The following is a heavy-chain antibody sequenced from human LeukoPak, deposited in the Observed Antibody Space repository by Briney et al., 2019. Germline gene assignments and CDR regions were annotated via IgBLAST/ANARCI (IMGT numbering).Heavy chain of an antibody. Sequence: GGSLRLSCAASGFTFSSYAMTWVRQAPGKGLEWVSGISGRGSSTYFADSVKGRFTISRDNSKNTLYLQMNSLGAEDTAVYYCAKALDTAMVTRSFASDYWGQGTLVTVSS. CDR2: ISGRGSST. D-gene: IGHD5-18*01. J-gene: IGHJ4*02. CDR1: GFTFSSYA. CDR3: AKALDTAMVTRSFASDY. V-gene: IGHV3-23*01.